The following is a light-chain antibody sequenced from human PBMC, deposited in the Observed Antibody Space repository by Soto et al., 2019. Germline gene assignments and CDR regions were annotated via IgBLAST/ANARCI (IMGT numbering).Light chain of an antibody. J-gene: IGKJ1*01. V-gene: IGKV1-5*03. CDR1: QSISSW. CDR2: KAS. CDR3: QQYNSYLWT. Sequence: DIQMTQSPSTLSASVGDRVTITCRASQSISSWLAWYQQKPGKAPNLLIYKASSLATGVPSRFSGSGSGTEFTLTISILQPDDFATYYCQQYNSYLWTFGQGTKVEIK.